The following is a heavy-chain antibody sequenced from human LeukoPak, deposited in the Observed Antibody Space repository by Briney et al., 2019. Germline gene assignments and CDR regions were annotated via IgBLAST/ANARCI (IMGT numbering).Heavy chain of an antibody. CDR1: GGSFSGYY. J-gene: IGHJ4*02. V-gene: IGHV4-34*01. CDR2: ISHSGST. Sequence: SETLSLTCAVYGGSFSGYYWSWIRQPPGKGLEWIGEISHSGSTNYNPSLKSRVTISVDTSKNQFSLKLSSVTAADTAVYYCARAVAGLIDYWGQGTLVTVSS. CDR3: ARAVAGLIDY. D-gene: IGHD6-19*01.